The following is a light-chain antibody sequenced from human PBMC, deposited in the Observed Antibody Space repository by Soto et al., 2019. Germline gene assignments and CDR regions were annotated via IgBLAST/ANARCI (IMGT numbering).Light chain of an antibody. J-gene: IGKJ5*01. CDR3: QQYGSSPGT. CDR2: RAS. V-gene: IGKV3-20*01. Sequence: ENVLTQSPGTLSLSPGERATLSCRASQSVRSNYLAWYQQIFGQAPRLLIHRASIRATGIPDRFSGSGSGTDFTLTISRLEPEDFAMYYCQQYGSSPGTFGQGTRLEIK. CDR1: QSVRSNY.